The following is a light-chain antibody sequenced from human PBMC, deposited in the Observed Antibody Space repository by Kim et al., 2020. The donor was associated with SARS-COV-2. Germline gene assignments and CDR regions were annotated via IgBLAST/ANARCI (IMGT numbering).Light chain of an antibody. CDR2: DAS. CDR3: QQYNNYVWT. J-gene: IGKJ1*01. V-gene: IGKV1-5*01. Sequence: DIQMTQSPSTLSASVGDRVTITCRASQSVDSWLAWYQQKPGKAPDLLIYDASTLESGVPSRFSGSGSGTEFTLTISSLQPDDFATYYCQQYNNYVWTFGQGTKVDIK. CDR1: QSVDSW.